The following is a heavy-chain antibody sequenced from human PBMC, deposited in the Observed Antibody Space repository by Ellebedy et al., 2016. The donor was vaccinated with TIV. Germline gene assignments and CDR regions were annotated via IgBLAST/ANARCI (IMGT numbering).Heavy chain of an antibody. CDR2: ISDRGATI. CDR1: GFTFSSFA. Sequence: GESLKISCAASGFTFSSFALSWVRQAPGKGLEWVSFISDRGATIHYANSLKGRLTISRDNSKNTLYLQMDSLRAEDTAVYYCARTNTAQGAFDIWGQGTMVTVSS. J-gene: IGHJ3*02. CDR3: ARTNTAQGAFDI. V-gene: IGHV3-23*01. D-gene: IGHD5-18*01.